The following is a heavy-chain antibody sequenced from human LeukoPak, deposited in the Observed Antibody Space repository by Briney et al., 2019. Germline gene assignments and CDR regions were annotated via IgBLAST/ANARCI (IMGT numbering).Heavy chain of an antibody. V-gene: IGHV3-21*01. CDR1: GFTFSSDW. J-gene: IGHJ4*02. Sequence: NSGGSLRLSCAVSGFTFSSDWMTWVRQAPGKGLEWVSSISSSSSYIYYADSVKGRFTISRDNAKNSLYLQMNSLRAEDTAVYYCAREPYDSSGYSRSFDYWGQGTLVTVSS. CDR2: ISSSSSYI. CDR3: AREPYDSSGYSRSFDY. D-gene: IGHD3-22*01.